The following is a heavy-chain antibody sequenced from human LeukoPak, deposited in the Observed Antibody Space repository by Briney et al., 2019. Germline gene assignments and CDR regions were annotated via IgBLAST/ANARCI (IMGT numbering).Heavy chain of an antibody. CDR3: AKGRKGYSYGCKDY. CDR2: IRYDGNNK. V-gene: IGHV3-30*02. CDR1: GFTFSSYG. J-gene: IGHJ4*02. D-gene: IGHD5-18*01. Sequence: GGSLRLSFAASGFTFSSYGMHWVGKAPGKGLEWVAFIRYDGNNKYYADSVKGRFTISRDNSKNTLYLQMNSLRAEDTAVYYCAKGRKGYSYGCKDYWGQGTLVTVSS.